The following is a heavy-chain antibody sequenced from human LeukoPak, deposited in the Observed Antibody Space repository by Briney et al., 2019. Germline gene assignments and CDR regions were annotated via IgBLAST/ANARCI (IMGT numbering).Heavy chain of an antibody. CDR3: ARVIFSGDSNWFDP. D-gene: IGHD4-17*01. V-gene: IGHV4-59*01. CDR2: IYYSGST. CDR1: GGSISSYY. Sequence: PSETLSLTCTVSGGSISSYYWSWIQQPPGKGLEWIGYIYYSGSTNYNPSLKSRVTISVDTSKNQFSLKLSSVTAADTAVYYCARVIFSGDSNWFDPWGQGTLVTVSS. J-gene: IGHJ5*02.